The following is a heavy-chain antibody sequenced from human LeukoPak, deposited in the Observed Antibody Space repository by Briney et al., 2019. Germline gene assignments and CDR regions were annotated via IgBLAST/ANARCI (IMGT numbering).Heavy chain of an antibody. Sequence: GRSLRLSCAASGFSFNSYWMSWVRQAPGKGLEWVANIKGDGSEKHYVDPVKGRFTISRDNAKNSLYLQMNSLGAEDTAVYYCARYLNSGPADYWGQGSLVTVSS. CDR1: GFSFNSYW. CDR2: IKGDGSEK. CDR3: ARYLNSGPADY. V-gene: IGHV3-7*01. D-gene: IGHD5-12*01. J-gene: IGHJ4*02.